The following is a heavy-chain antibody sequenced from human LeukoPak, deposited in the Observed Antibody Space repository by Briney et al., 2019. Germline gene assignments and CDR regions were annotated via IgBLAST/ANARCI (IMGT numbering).Heavy chain of an antibody. CDR2: ISYDGSEK. CDR3: AREGSSGYYPY. J-gene: IGHJ4*02. Sequence: PGGSLRLSCAASGFTFSSYPMHWVRQAPGKELEWVAVISYDGSEKHYADPVKGRFTISRDNSKNTLYLQMNGLRAEDTAVYYCAREGSSGYYPYWGQGILVTVSS. D-gene: IGHD3-22*01. V-gene: IGHV3-30-3*01. CDR1: GFTFSSYP.